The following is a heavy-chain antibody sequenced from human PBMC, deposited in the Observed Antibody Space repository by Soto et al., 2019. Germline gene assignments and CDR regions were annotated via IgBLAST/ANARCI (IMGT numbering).Heavy chain of an antibody. CDR2: INTYNGNS. CDR1: GYTLTNYA. D-gene: IGHD2-15*01. V-gene: IGHV1-18*01. Sequence: QVQLVQSAAEVKKPGASVKVSCKASGYTLTNYAISWVRQAPGQGPEWMGWINTYNGNSNHAQKFQGRVTMTTDTXTNTAYLELRSLPSDDTAVYYCARDCTGGSCFCLYWGQGTLVTVAS. CDR3: ARDCTGGSCFCLY. J-gene: IGHJ4*02.